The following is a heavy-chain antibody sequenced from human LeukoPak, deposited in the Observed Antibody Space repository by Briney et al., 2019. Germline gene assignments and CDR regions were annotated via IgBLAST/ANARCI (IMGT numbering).Heavy chain of an antibody. J-gene: IGHJ4*02. V-gene: IGHV1-3*01. D-gene: IGHD2-21*02. CDR2: INAGNGNT. CDR3: ARAYCGGDCWQRFFDY. Sequence: ASVNVSFKASGYTFTIYAMHWVRQAPGQRLEWMGWINAGNGNTKYSQKFQGRVTITADESTSTAYMELSSLRSEDTAIYYCARAYCGGDCWQRFFDYWGQGTLVSVSS. CDR1: GYTFTIYA.